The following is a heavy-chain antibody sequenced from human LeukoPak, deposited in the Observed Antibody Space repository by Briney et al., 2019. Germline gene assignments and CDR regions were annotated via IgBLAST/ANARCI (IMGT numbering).Heavy chain of an antibody. V-gene: IGHV1-8*01. CDR3: ARPTYQYCSGGSCYFDY. Sequence: ASVKVSCKASGYTFTSYDINWVRQATGQGLEWMGWMNPNSGNTGYAQKFQGRVTMTRNTSTSTAYMELSSLRSEDTAVYYCARPTYQYCSGGSCYFDYWGQGTLVTVSS. J-gene: IGHJ4*02. CDR1: GYTFTSYD. D-gene: IGHD2-15*01. CDR2: MNPNSGNT.